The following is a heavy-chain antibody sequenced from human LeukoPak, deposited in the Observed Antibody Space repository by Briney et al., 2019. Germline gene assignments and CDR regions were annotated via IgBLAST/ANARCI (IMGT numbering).Heavy chain of an antibody. V-gene: IGHV3-53*01. D-gene: IGHD3/OR15-3a*01. CDR2: IYSGGNT. CDR3: ARISMISNYYYYYVDV. CDR1: GFTVSNNY. Sequence: GGSLRLSCAVSGFTVSNNYMSWVRLAPGKGLEWVSIIYSGGNTYYADSVRGRFTISRDNSKNTLYLQMNSLRAEDTAVYYCARISMISNYYYYYVDVWGKGTTVTVSS. J-gene: IGHJ6*03.